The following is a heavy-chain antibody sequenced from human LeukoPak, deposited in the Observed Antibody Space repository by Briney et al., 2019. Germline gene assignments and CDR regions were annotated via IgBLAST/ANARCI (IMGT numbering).Heavy chain of an antibody. D-gene: IGHD1-14*01. CDR2: IGGSSDSYI. V-gene: IGHV3-21*01. Sequence: GGSLRLSCAASGFTFSDFTMNWVRQAPGKWLEWVSCIGGSSDSYIYYSDSVRGRFTISRDNAKNSLHLQMNSLTAEDTAVYYCARAVPGLDYWGQGILVTVSS. J-gene: IGHJ4*02. CDR3: ARAVPGLDY. CDR1: GFTFSDFT.